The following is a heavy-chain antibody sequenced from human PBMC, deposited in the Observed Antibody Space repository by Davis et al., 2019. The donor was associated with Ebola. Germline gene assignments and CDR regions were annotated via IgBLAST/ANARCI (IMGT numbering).Heavy chain of an antibody. CDR2: IIPILGIA. Sequence: SVKVSCKASGYTFTSYGISWVRQAPGQGLEWMGRIIPILGIANYAQKFQGRVTITADKSTSTAYMELSSLRSEDTAVYYCARDLASPVDYWGQGTLVTVSS. CDR3: ARDLASPVDY. V-gene: IGHV1-69*04. J-gene: IGHJ4*02. CDR1: GYTFTSYG.